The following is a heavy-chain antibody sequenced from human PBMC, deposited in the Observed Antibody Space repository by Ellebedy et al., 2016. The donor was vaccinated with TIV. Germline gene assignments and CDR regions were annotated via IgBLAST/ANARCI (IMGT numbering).Heavy chain of an antibody. CDR2: ISHDGSSQ. D-gene: IGHD6-19*01. Sequence: PGGSLRLSCAASGFTFSSYGMHWVRQAPGKGLEWVAVISHDGSSQYYADSVKGRFTVSRDNSMTTVYLEMNSLRAEDTDLYYCARDLDKSSGWYGGAAYWGQGTQVTVSS. J-gene: IGHJ4*02. V-gene: IGHV3-30*03. CDR1: GFTFSSYG. CDR3: ARDLDKSSGWYGGAAY.